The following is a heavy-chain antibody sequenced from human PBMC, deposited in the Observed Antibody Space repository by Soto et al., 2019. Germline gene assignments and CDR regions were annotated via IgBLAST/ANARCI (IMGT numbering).Heavy chain of an antibody. Sequence: QVQLVESGGGVVQPGGSLRLSCAASGFTFSSYGMHWVRQAPGKGLEWVAVIWYDGSKKYYADSVKGRFTISRDNSKNMLYLQINTLRAEDTAVYYCARDGGYYNFDYWGQGTLVTVSS. CDR2: IWYDGSKK. J-gene: IGHJ4*02. D-gene: IGHD3-22*01. V-gene: IGHV3-33*01. CDR3: ARDGGYYNFDY. CDR1: GFTFSSYG.